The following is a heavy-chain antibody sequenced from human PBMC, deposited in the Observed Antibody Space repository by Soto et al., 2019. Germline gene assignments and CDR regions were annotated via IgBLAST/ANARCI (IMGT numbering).Heavy chain of an antibody. CDR3: ARLAYYDSSGYYIDY. J-gene: IGHJ4*02. CDR2: IFPGDSDT. V-gene: IGHV5-51*01. Sequence: PGESLKISCKGSGYNFASYWIGWVRQMPGKGLEWMGIIFPGDSDTRYSPSFQGQATISADKSISTAYLQWSSLKASDTAMFYCARLAYYDSSGYYIDYWGQGTVVTVSS. CDR1: GYNFASYW. D-gene: IGHD3-22*01.